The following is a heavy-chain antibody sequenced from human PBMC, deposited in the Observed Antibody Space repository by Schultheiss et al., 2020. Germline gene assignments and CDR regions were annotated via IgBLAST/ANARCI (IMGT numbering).Heavy chain of an antibody. CDR3: ARDRGYCSGGSCYSRWFDP. Sequence: SETLSLTCTVSGGSISSSSYYWGWIRQPPGKGLEWIGSIYYSGSTYYNPSLKSRVTISVDTSKNQFSLKLSSVTAADTAVYYCARDRGYCSGGSCYSRWFDPWGQGTLVTVSS. D-gene: IGHD2-15*01. J-gene: IGHJ5*02. CDR1: GGSISSSSYY. CDR2: IYYSGST. V-gene: IGHV4-39*07.